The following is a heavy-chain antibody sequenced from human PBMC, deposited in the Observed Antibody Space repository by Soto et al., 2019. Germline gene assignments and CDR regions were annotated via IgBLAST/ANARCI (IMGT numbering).Heavy chain of an antibody. V-gene: IGHV3-21*06. CDR3: ARESEDLTSNFDY. Sequence: GSLRLSCAAYGFTFTRYSMNWVRQAPGKGLEWVSSIGSTTNYIYYGDSMKGRFTISRDNAKNSLYLEMNSLRAEDTAVYYCARESEDLTSNFDYWDQGTLVTVSS. CDR2: IGSTTNYI. J-gene: IGHJ4*02. CDR1: GFTFTRYS.